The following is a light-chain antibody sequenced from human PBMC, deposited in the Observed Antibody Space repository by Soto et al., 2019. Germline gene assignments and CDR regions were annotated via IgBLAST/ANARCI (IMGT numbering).Light chain of an antibody. V-gene: IGKV3-20*01. CDR1: HSVSSSY. CDR2: GAS. Sequence: EIVLTQSPGTLSLSPGGRATLSCRASHSVSSSYLAWYQQKPGQAPRLLIYGASSRATGIPDRFSGSGSGPDFSLTIIRLEPQDFAVYYCQQYDSSPPYTFGPGTKVEIK. J-gene: IGKJ3*01. CDR3: QQYDSSPPYT.